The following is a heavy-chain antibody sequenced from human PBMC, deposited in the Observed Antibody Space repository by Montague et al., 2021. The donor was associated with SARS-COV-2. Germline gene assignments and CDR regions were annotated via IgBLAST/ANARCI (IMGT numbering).Heavy chain of an antibody. V-gene: IGHV4-39*01. J-gene: IGHJ6*02. CDR1: GGSISSSSYY. CDR3: ARHRALGVGVPLGELSFAYDYYYYGMDV. Sequence: SQTLSLTCTVSGGSISSSSYYWGWIRQPPGKGLEWIGTFYYSGSTYYNPSLKSRLTISVDTSKNQFSLNLSSVTAADTAVYYCARHRALGVGVPLGELSFAYDYYYYGMDVWGQGTTVTVSS. D-gene: IGHD3-16*02. CDR2: FYYSGST.